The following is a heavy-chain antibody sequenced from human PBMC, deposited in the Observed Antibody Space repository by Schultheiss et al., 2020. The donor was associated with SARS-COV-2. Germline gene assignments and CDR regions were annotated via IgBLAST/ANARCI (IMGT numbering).Heavy chain of an antibody. V-gene: IGHV4-39*07. CDR2: IYTSGST. CDR1: GGSISSGGYY. CDR3: ARGASWYSSGWTPFDY. Sequence: SETLSLTCTVSGGSISSGGYYWGWIRQPPGKGLEWIGSIYTSGSTNYNPSLKSRVTMSVDTSKNQFSLKLSSVTAADTAVYYCARGASWYSSGWTPFDYWGQGTLVTVSS. J-gene: IGHJ4*02. D-gene: IGHD6-19*01.